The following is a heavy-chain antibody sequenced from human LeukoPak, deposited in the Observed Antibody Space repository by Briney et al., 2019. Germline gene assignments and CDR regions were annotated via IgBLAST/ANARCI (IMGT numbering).Heavy chain of an antibody. D-gene: IGHD1-26*01. V-gene: IGHV4-39*01. J-gene: IGHJ6*02. CDR3: ARLLSVSWLVRAYSGNQYYYGMDV. CDR1: GGSISSSSYY. CDR2: IYYSGST. Sequence: SETLPLTCTVSGGSISSSSYYWGWIRQPPGTGLEWIGSIYYSGSTYYNPSLKSRVTISVDTSKNQFSLKLSSVTAADTAVYYCARLLSVSWLVRAYSGNQYYYGMDVWGQGTTVTVSS.